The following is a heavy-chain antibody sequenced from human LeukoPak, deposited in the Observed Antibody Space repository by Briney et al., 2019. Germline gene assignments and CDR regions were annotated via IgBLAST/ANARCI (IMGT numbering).Heavy chain of an antibody. CDR2: ISYDGSNK. CDR3: AKELVTATRKVSYEFDY. CDR1: GFTFGSYG. V-gene: IGHV3-30*18. J-gene: IGHJ4*02. D-gene: IGHD2-15*01. Sequence: PGGSLRLSCAASGFTFGSYGMHWVRQAPGKGLEWVAVISYDGSNKYYADSVKGRFTISRDNSKNTLYLQMNSLRAEDTAVYYCAKELVTATRKVSYEFDYWGQGTLVTVSS.